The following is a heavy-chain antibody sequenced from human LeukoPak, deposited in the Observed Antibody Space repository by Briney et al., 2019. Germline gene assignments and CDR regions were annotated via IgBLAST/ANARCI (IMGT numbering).Heavy chain of an antibody. CDR3: AKGSDSFWSGYSPTRS. J-gene: IGHJ4*02. D-gene: IGHD3-3*01. Sequence: GGSLRLSCAASGFTFSSYGMHWVRQAPGKGLEWVAVISYDGSNKYYADSVKGRFTISRDNSKNTLYLQMNGLRAEDTAVYYCAKGSDSFWSGYSPTRSWGQGTLVTVSS. CDR2: ISYDGSNK. CDR1: GFTFSSYG. V-gene: IGHV3-30*18.